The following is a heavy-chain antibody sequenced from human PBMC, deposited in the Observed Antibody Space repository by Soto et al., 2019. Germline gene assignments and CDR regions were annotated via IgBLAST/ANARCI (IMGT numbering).Heavy chain of an antibody. CDR2: ISYDGTNK. D-gene: IGHD7-27*01. CDR1: GFSFSISP. J-gene: IGHJ4*02. Sequence: QVQLVESGGGVVQPGRSLRLSCAASGFSFSISPMHWVRQAPGKGPEWVALISYDGTNKFYADSVKGRFTISRDNSKSTLYLQVYSLTPEDAAVYYCARDPKTSGGQHWAFNYFDSWGQGALVTVSS. V-gene: IGHV3-30-3*01. CDR3: ARDPKTSGGQHWAFNYFDS.